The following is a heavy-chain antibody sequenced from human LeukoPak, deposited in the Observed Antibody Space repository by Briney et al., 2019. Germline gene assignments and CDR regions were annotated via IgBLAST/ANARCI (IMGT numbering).Heavy chain of an antibody. V-gene: IGHV5-51*01. CDR3: ARQTDPFDI. J-gene: IGHJ3*02. Sequence: PGAPLQISCKGSGSTFTSYWIAWVRQLPGKGLECMGIIYPSDSDTRYSPSFQGQVTTSADKSISPAYLQWSSLKASDSAMYYCARQTDPFDIWGQGTMVTVSS. CDR2: IYPSDSDT. CDR1: GSTFTSYW.